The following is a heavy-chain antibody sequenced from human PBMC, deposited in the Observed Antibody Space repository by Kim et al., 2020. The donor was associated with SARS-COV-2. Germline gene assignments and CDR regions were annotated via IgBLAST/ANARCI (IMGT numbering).Heavy chain of an antibody. J-gene: IGHJ6*02. CDR1: GFSFSDHY. CDR3: ARDTFYRLDV. CDR2: IKDKAHSYTT. Sequence: GGSLRLSCAASGFSFSDHYMNWVRQAPGKGLEWIGLIKDKAHSYTTQDAASVKGRFTISRDDSKNSLYLQMSSLETEDTAVYYCARDTFYRLDVWGQGTT. V-gene: IGHV3-72*01.